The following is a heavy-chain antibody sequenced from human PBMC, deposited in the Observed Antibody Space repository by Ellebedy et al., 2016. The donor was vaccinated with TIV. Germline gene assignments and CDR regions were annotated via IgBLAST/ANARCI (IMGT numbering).Heavy chain of an antibody. CDR1: GFTFTSSA. V-gene: IGHV1-58*01. J-gene: IGHJ4*02. D-gene: IGHD4-17*01. CDR3: ARDRGYGDSTPLC. Sequence: ASVKVSCKASGFTFTSSAVQWVRQARGQRLEWIGWIVVGSGNTNYAQKLQGRVTMTTDTSTSTAYMELRSLRSDDTAVYYCARDRGYGDSTPLCWGQGTLVTVSS. CDR2: IVVGSGNT.